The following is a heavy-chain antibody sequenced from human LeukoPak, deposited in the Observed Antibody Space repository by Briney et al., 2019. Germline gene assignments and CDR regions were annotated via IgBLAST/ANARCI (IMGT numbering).Heavy chain of an antibody. CDR3: VGYSSSWGYFDY. V-gene: IGHV4-34*01. D-gene: IGHD6-13*01. Sequence: SETLSLTCTVSGGSISSYYWSWIRQPPGKGLEWIGEINHSGSTNYNPSLKSRVTISVDTSKNQFSLKLSSVTAADTAVYYCVGYSSSWGYFDYWGQGTLVTVSS. J-gene: IGHJ4*02. CDR1: GGSISSYY. CDR2: INHSGST.